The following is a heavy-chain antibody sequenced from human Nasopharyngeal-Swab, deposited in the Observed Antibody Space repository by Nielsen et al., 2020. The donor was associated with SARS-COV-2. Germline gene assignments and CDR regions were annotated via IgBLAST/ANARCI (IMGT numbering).Heavy chain of an antibody. CDR3: ARALLVGGYYFDY. Sequence: WVRQAPGQGLEWMGIINPSGGSTSYAQKFQGRVTMTRDTSTSTVYMELSSLRSEDTAVYYCARALLVGGYYFDYWGQGTLVTVSS. J-gene: IGHJ4*02. CDR2: INPSGGST. V-gene: IGHV1-46*01. D-gene: IGHD6-13*01.